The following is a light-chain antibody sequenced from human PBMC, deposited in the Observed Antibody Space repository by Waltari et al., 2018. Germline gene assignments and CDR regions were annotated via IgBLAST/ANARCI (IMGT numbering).Light chain of an antibody. CDR2: DVT. V-gene: IGLV2-14*03. CDR1: SSDIGGYNY. Sequence: QSALTQPASVSGSPGQSITISCTGTSSDIGGYNYVSWYQQNPGKAPRLLIYDVTNRPSGVSNRFSVSKSGNTASLTISGLQAEDEGDYYCTSHTGSYTPVVFGGGTKLTVL. J-gene: IGLJ3*02. CDR3: TSHTGSYTPVV.